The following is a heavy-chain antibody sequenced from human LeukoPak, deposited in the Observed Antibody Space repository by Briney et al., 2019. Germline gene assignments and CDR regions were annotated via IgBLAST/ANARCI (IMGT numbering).Heavy chain of an antibody. Sequence: SVKVSCKASGGTFSSYAISWVRQAPGQGLEWMGGIIPIFGTANYAQKFQGRVTITADESTSTAYMELSSLRSEDTAVYYCARLSRWMSSSKYFDYWGQGTLVTVSS. CDR3: ARLSRWMSSSKYFDY. CDR2: IIPIFGTA. V-gene: IGHV1-69*13. D-gene: IGHD6-6*01. J-gene: IGHJ4*02. CDR1: GGTFSSYA.